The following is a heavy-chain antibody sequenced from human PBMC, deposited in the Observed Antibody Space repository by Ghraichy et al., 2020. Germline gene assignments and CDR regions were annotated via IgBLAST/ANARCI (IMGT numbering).Heavy chain of an antibody. V-gene: IGHV1-69*13. J-gene: IGHJ6*02. CDR3: ARPTLAAYDYYGMDV. CDR1: GGTFSSYA. CDR2: IIPIFGTA. D-gene: IGHD6-13*01. Sequence: SVKVSCKASGGTFSSYAISWVRQAPGQGLEWMGGIIPIFGTANYAQKFQGRVTITADESTSTAYMELSSLRSEDTAVYYCARPTLAAYDYYGMDVWGQGTTVTVSS.